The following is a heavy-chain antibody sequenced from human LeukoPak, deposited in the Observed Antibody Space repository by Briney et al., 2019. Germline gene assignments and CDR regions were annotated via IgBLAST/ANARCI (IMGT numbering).Heavy chain of an antibody. Sequence: SETLSLTCTVSGGSISSYYWSWIRQPPGKGLEWIGYIYYSGSTNYNPSLKSRVTISVDTSKNQFSLKLSSVTAADTAVYYCATYYYDSSGYARGWAFDIWGQGTMVTVSS. CDR1: GGSISSYY. D-gene: IGHD3-22*01. CDR2: IYYSGST. CDR3: ATYYYDSSGYARGWAFDI. V-gene: IGHV4-59*01. J-gene: IGHJ3*02.